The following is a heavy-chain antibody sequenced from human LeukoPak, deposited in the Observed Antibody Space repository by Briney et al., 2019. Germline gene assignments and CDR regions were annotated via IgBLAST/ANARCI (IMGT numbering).Heavy chain of an antibody. J-gene: IGHJ5*02. V-gene: IGHV4-31*03. CDR1: GASISSITYY. D-gene: IGHD3-3*01. CDR3: ATTFGFTALGGFPS. CDR2: IYYSGST. Sequence: SETLSLTCTVSGASISSITYYWSWIRQHPEKGLEWIGYIYYSGSTYYSPSLKSRATISIDTSKSQFSLKLTSVTAADTAVYYCATTFGFTALGGFPSWGRGTLVTLSS.